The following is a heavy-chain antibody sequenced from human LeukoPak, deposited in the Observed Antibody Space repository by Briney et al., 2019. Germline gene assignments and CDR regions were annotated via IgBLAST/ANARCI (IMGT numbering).Heavy chain of an antibody. V-gene: IGHV3-21*01. J-gene: IGHJ4*02. CDR1: GFTFSTYS. Sequence: GGSLRLSCAASGFTFSTYSMNWVRQAPGKGLEWVSSISSGSSFIYYADSVKGRFTISRDNAKNSLFLQMNSLRAEDTAVYYCARESSGYFYWGQGTLVTVSS. D-gene: IGHD3-22*01. CDR3: ARESSGYFY. CDR2: ISSGSSFI.